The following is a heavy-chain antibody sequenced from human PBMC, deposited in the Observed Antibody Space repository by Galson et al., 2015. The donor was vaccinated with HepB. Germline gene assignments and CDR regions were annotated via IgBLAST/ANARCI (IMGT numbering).Heavy chain of an antibody. CDR3: ARAAYYYDSSGYSSAGLGMDV. CDR1: GYTFISYG. CDR2: ISAYNGHT. D-gene: IGHD3-22*01. V-gene: IGHV1-18*01. J-gene: IGHJ6*02. Sequence: SVKVSCKASGYTFISYGVSWVRQAPGQGLEWLGWISAYNGHTNYAQKLQGRVTMTTDTSTSTAYMELRSLRSDDTAVYYCARAAYYYDSSGYSSAGLGMDVWGQGTTVTVSS.